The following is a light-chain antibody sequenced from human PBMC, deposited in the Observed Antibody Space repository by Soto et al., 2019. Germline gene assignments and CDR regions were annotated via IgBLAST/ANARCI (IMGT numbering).Light chain of an antibody. CDR3: QQRSNWPS. V-gene: IGKV3-11*01. CDR1: QSVSSY. Sequence: EIVLTQSPATLSLSPGERATLSCRASQSVSSYLAWYQQKPGQAPRLLIYDASNRATGIPARFSGSVSGTDFTLTISSLEPEDCAVYYCQQRSNWPSFGQGTRLEIK. J-gene: IGKJ5*01. CDR2: DAS.